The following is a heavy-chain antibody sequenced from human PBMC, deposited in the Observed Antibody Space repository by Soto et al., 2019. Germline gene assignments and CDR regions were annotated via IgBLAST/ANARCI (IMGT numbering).Heavy chain of an antibody. V-gene: IGHV4-31*03. J-gene: IGHJ5*02. CDR2: IFYSGST. D-gene: IGHD1-1*01. Sequence: SETLSLTCSVSGASINSEGYSWTWIRQHPGKGLEWIGFIFYSGSTSYNPSLKSRLTISIDTSKNQFSLKLNSVTAADTAVYYCPRATRNENASTGALDLWGPGMLLTVSS. CDR3: PRATRNENASTGALDL. CDR1: GASINSEGYS.